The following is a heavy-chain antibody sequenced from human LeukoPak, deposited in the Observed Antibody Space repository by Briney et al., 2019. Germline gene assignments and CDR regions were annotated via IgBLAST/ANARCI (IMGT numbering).Heavy chain of an antibody. CDR3: AKLPGEMATAWHFDY. CDR2: ISGSGGST. D-gene: IGHD5-24*01. CDR1: GFTFRSYA. J-gene: IGHJ4*02. Sequence: GGSLRLSCAASGFTFRSYAMSWVRQAPGKGLEWVSAISGSGGSTYYADSVKGRFTISRDNSKNTLYLQMNSLRAEDTAVYYCAKLPGEMATAWHFDYWGQGTLVTVSS. V-gene: IGHV3-23*01.